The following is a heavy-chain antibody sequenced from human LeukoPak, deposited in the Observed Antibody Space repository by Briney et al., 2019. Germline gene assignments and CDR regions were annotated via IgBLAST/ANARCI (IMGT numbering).Heavy chain of an antibody. D-gene: IGHD3-22*01. Sequence: GASVKVSCKASGFTFTSSAMQWVRQARGQRLEWIGWIVLGSGNTNYAQKFRDRATITRDMSTTTAYMELSSLRSEDTAVYYCATDSYYYDSSGSSGPLFPTHWGQGTLVTVSS. V-gene: IGHV1-58*02. J-gene: IGHJ1*01. CDR3: ATDSYYYDSSGSSGPLFPTH. CDR1: GFTFTSSA. CDR2: IVLGSGNT.